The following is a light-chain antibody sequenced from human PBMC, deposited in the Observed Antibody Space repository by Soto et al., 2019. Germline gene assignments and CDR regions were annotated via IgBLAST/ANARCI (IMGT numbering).Light chain of an antibody. CDR3: QQYSSSRT. J-gene: IGKJ1*01. CDR2: GGS. V-gene: IGKV3-20*01. CDR1: QSVSSN. Sequence: EIVMTQSPATLSVSPVERATLSCRASQSVSSNLACYQQKPGQAPRLLIYGGSSRATGIPVRFSGSGSETDFTLTITRLEPEDFAVYYCQQYSSSRTFGQGTKVDIK.